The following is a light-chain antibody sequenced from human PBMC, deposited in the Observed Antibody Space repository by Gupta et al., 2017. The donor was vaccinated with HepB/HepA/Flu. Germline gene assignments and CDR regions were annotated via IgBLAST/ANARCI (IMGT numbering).Light chain of an antibody. J-gene: IGKJ3*01. CDR2: CAS. V-gene: IGKV4-1*01. CDR3: LQHYSVPFT. Sequence: TKITYPLAVSLGESATINCKSSQSVLLNSNNKNYLAWYQQKPGQPHKVRIYCASTRESGVPDRFSGSGSETDFSLTIISRQDGDVAVYFCLQHYSVPFTFGHGTKVDIK. CDR1: QSVLLNSNNKNY.